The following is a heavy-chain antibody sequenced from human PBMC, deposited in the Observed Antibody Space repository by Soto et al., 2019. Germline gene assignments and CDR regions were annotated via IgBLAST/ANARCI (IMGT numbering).Heavy chain of an antibody. CDR1: GGSISSGDYY. CDR3: ARADYYDSSGYYQN. Sequence: PSETLSLTCTVSGGSISSGDYYWSWIRQPPGKGLEWIGYIYYSGSTYYNPSLRSRVTISVDTSKNQFSLKLSSVTAADTAVYYCARADYYDSSGYYQNWGQGTLVTVSS. V-gene: IGHV4-30-4*01. J-gene: IGHJ4*02. CDR2: IYYSGST. D-gene: IGHD3-22*01.